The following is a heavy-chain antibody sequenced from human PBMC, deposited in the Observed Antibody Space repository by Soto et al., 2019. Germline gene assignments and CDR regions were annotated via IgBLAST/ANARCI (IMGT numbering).Heavy chain of an antibody. J-gene: IGHJ6*02. Sequence: SETLSLTCTVSGGSIRSGGYYWSWIRQHPGKGLVWIGYIYYSGSTYYNPSLKSRVTISVDTSKNQFSLKLSTVTAADTAVYYCARGRGGELLYYYYGMDVWGQGTTVTVSS. CDR2: IYYSGST. D-gene: IGHD2-15*01. CDR3: ARGRGGELLYYYYGMDV. V-gene: IGHV4-31*02. CDR1: GGSIRSGGYY.